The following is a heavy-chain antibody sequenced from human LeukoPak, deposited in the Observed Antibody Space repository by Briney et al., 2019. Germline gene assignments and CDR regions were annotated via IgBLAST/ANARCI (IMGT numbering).Heavy chain of an antibody. D-gene: IGHD2-2*01. CDR1: GGSISSTSYY. J-gene: IGHJ6*03. V-gene: IGHV4-39*01. Sequence: SETLSLTCTVSGGSISSTSYYWGWIRQPPGKGLEWIGSIYYSGSTYYNPSLKSRVTMSVDTSKNQFSLKLSSVTAADTAVYYCARLLIPAALSYYYNYMDVWGKGTTVTVSS. CDR3: ARLLIPAALSYYYNYMDV. CDR2: IYYSGST.